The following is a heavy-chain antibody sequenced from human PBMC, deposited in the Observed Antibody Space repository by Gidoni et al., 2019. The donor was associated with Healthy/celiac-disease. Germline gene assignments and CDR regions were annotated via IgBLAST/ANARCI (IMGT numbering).Heavy chain of an antibody. V-gene: IGHV1-18*01. CDR3: ARDPLGYCSGGSCSAAHNWFDP. D-gene: IGHD2-15*01. J-gene: IGHJ5*02. Sequence: QVQLVQSGAEVKKPGASVKVSCKASGYTFTSYGISWVRQAPGQGLEWMGWIRVTMTTDTSTSTAYMELRSLRSDDTAVYYCARDPLGYCSGGSCSAAHNWFDPWGQGTLVTVSS. CDR1: GYTFTSYG.